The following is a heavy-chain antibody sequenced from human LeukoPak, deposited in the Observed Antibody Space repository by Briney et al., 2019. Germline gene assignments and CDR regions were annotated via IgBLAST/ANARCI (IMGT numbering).Heavy chain of an antibody. V-gene: IGHV3-30*02. CDR3: AKDPNHYDSSGPDY. CDR2: VRYEGSKK. Sequence: GGSLRLSCAASGFTFSSYGMQWVRQAPGKGVERGAFVRYEGSKKYYADSVKRRFTISRDNSKNTLYLQMNSLRAEDTAVYYCAKDPNHYDSSGPDYWGQGTLVTVSS. J-gene: IGHJ4*02. D-gene: IGHD3-22*01. CDR1: GFTFSSYG.